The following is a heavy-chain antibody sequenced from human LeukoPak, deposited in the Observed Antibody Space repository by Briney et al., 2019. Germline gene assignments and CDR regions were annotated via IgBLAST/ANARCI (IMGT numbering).Heavy chain of an antibody. Sequence: GGSLRLSCAASGFTFSSYEMNWVRQAPGKGLEWVSYISSSGSTIYYADSVKGRFTISRDNAKNSLYLQMNSLRAEDTAVYYCAREVTYGANGDYFAYWGQGTLVTVSS. CDR3: AREVTYGANGDYFAY. CDR1: GFTFSSYE. D-gene: IGHD4-17*01. V-gene: IGHV3-48*03. CDR2: ISSSGSTI. J-gene: IGHJ4*02.